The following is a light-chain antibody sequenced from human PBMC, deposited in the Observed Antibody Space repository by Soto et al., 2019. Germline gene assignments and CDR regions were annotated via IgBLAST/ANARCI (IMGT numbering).Light chain of an antibody. J-gene: IGKJ1*01. CDR1: QGIRVD. Sequence: DIQMTQSPSTLSASVGDRVTITCRPGQGIRVDLAWYQQKPGKAPKRLIYSASSLQSGVPSRFSGGGSGTEFTLTISSLQPEDFASYYCLQYYSYPRSFGQGNRVEVK. CDR2: SAS. CDR3: LQYYSYPRS. V-gene: IGKV1-17*01.